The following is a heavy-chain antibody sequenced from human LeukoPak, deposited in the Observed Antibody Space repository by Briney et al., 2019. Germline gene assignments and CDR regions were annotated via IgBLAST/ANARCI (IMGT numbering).Heavy chain of an antibody. CDR2: IYYSGST. CDR3: ARLTMVRGKSYYYYMDV. J-gene: IGHJ6*03. D-gene: IGHD3-10*01. CDR1: GGSISSYY. V-gene: IGHV4-59*01. Sequence: PSETLSLTCTVSGGSISSYYWSWIRQPPGKGLEWIGYIYYSGSTNYNPSLKSRVTISVDTSKNQFSLKLSSVTAADTAVYYCARLTMVRGKSYYYYMDVWGKGTTVTVSS.